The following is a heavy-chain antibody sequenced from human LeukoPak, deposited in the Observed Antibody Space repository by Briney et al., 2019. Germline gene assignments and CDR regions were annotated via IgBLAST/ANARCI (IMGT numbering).Heavy chain of an antibody. V-gene: IGHV3-52*01. Sequence: PGGSLRLSCAASGFTFSSSWMHWVCQAPEKGLEWVADIKCDGSEKYYVDSVKGRLTISRDNAKNSLYLQVNSLRAEDMTVYYCVRASRPGSWFDPWGQGTLVTVSS. CDR3: VRASRPGSWFDP. CDR1: GFTFSSSW. CDR2: IKCDGSEK. J-gene: IGHJ5*02. D-gene: IGHD2-15*01.